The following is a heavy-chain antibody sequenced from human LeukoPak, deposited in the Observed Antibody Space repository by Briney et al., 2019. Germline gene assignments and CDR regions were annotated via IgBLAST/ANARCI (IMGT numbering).Heavy chain of an antibody. V-gene: IGHV3-23*01. Sequence: GGSLRLSCAASGFSFGSCAMSWVRQAPGKGLEWVSGISGSGDSTDYADSVKGRFTISRDNSKNTLYLQINSLRAEDTAVYYCARPPSDNLLTGSLYYFDNWGQGTLVTVSS. D-gene: IGHD3-9*01. CDR1: GFSFGSCA. CDR3: ARPPSDNLLTGSLYYFDN. CDR2: ISGSGDST. J-gene: IGHJ4*02.